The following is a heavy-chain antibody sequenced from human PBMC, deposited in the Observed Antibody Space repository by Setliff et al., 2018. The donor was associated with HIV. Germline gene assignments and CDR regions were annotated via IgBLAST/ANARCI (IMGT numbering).Heavy chain of an antibody. J-gene: IGHJ3*02. CDR2: IDHSGST. CDR1: GGSFSGYH. V-gene: IGHV4-34*01. D-gene: IGHD5-12*01. CDR3: ARVVPREVAPGGFDI. Sequence: SETLSLTCAVYGGSFSGYHWSWIRQSPGKGLEWIGEIDHSGSTDDNPSLKSRVTISVDTSKNQFSLKLTSVTAADTAVYFCARVVPREVAPGGFDIWGQGTMVTVSS.